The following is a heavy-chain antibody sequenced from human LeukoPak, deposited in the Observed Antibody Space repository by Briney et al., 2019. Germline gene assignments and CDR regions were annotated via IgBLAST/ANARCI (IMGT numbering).Heavy chain of an antibody. CDR1: GGSFSGYY. CDR2: INHSGST. CDR3: ARGVTTRYYYYMDV. J-gene: IGHJ6*03. D-gene: IGHD4-17*01. V-gene: IGHV4-34*01. Sequence: SETLSLTCAVYGGSFSGYYWSWIRQPPGKGLEWIGEINHSGSTNYNPSLKSRVTISVDTSKNQFSLKLSSVTAADTAVYYCARGVTTRYYYYMDVWGKGTTVTVSS.